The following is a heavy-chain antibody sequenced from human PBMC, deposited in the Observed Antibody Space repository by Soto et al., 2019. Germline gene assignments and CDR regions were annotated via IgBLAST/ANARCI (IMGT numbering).Heavy chain of an antibody. J-gene: IGHJ4*02. CDR1: GGSFSGYY. CDR2: IYYSGST. V-gene: IGHV4-34*01. D-gene: IGHD2-15*01. Sequence: LEILSLTCAVYGGSFSGYYWSWIRQPPGKGLEWIGSIYYSGSTYYNPSLKSRVTISVDTSKNQFSLKLSSVTAADTAVYYCARHTPAISISDHWGQGTLVTVSS. CDR3: ARHTPAISISDH.